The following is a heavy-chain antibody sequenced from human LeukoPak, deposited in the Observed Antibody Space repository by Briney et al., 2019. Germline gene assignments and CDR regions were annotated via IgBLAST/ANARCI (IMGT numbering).Heavy chain of an antibody. CDR2: ISGSVVTA. V-gene: IGHV3-23*01. J-gene: IGHJ4*02. D-gene: IGHD3-22*01. Sequence: GSLRLSCAASGFTFSSYAMNWVRQAPGKGLEWVSAISGSVVTAYYADSVQGRFTISRDNSKNTLYLQMNSLRAEDTAVCYCAKEGDTSVGNYFDYWGQGTLVTVSS. CDR3: AKEGDTSVGNYFDY. CDR1: GFTFSSYA.